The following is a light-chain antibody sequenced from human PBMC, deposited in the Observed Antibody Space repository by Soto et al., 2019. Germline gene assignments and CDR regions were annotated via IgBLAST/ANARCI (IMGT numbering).Light chain of an antibody. Sequence: IELTQSPGTLSLYPGERATLSCRASQSVTSDYLAWYQQKPGQAPRLLIYNASTRAPGIPDRFSGSGSGTDFSLTISRLEPEDFAVYYCQQYGSSPHTFGQGARVE. CDR3: QQYGSSPHT. CDR1: QSVTSDY. J-gene: IGKJ2*01. V-gene: IGKV3-20*01. CDR2: NAS.